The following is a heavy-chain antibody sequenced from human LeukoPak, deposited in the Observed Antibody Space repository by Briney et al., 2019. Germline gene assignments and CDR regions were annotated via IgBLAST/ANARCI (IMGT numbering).Heavy chain of an antibody. J-gene: IGHJ6*02. CDR3: ARDQYYGSGSYYNSYYYYGMDV. D-gene: IGHD3-10*01. V-gene: IGHV3-11*01. CDR2: ISSSGSTI. Sequence: GGSLRLSCAASGFTFSDYYMSWIRQAPGKGLEWVSYISSSGSTIYYADSVKGRFTISRDNAKNSLYPQMNSLRAEDTAVYYCARDQYYGSGSYYNSYYYYGMDVWGQGTTVTVSS. CDR1: GFTFSDYY.